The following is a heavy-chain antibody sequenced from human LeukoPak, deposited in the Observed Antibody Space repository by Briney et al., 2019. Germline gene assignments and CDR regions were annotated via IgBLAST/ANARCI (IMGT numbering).Heavy chain of an antibody. V-gene: IGHV3-48*03. CDR1: GFTFSSYE. J-gene: IGHJ4*01. D-gene: IGHD3-22*01. CDR3: AREHYHDSSGYYSY. CDR2: ISSSGSTI. Sequence: GGSLRLSCAASGFTFSSYEMNWVRQAPGKGLEWVSYISSSGSTIYYADSVKGRFTISRDNAKNSLYLQMNSLRAEDTAVYYCAREHYHDSSGYYSYWGHGTLVTVSS.